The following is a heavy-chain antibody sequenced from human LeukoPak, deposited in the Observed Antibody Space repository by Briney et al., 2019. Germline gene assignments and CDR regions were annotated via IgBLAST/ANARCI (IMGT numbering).Heavy chain of an antibody. Sequence: GASVKVSCKASGYTFTAYYIHWVRQVPGQGLECMGWINPNSGGTKYAQEFQGRVTMTRDTSISTAYMELSGLTSDDTAVYYCATEKTYYFDSWGQGTLVTVSS. CDR2: INPNSGGT. V-gene: IGHV1-2*02. CDR1: GYTFTAYY. J-gene: IGHJ4*02. CDR3: ATEKTYYFDS.